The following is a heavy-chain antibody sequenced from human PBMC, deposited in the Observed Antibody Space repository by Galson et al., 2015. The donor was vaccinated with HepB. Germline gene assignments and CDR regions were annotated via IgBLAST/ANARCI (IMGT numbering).Heavy chain of an antibody. Sequence: SLRLSCAASGFTFSSYNMNWVRQVPGKGLEWIAHISYTSNAIYYAGSVKGRFTISRDNAKNSVFLQMNSLRAEDTALYYCARATLIVQYAFDIWGQGTVVTVSS. CDR3: ARATLIVQYAFDI. CDR1: GFTFSSYN. J-gene: IGHJ3*02. V-gene: IGHV3-48*01. D-gene: IGHD3-22*01. CDR2: ISYTSNAI.